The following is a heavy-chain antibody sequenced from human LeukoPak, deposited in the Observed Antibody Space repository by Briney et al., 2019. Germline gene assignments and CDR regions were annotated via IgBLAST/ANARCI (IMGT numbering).Heavy chain of an antibody. D-gene: IGHD3-9*01. CDR3: ARDRFAGDILTAPDAFDI. Sequence: SETLSLTCTVSGGSISSGGYYWSWIRQHPGKGLEWIGYIYYSGSTYYNPSLKSRVTVSVDTSKNQFSLKLSSVTAADTAVYYCARDRFAGDILTAPDAFDIWGQGTMVTVSS. V-gene: IGHV4-31*03. CDR2: IYYSGST. CDR1: GGSISSGGYY. J-gene: IGHJ3*02.